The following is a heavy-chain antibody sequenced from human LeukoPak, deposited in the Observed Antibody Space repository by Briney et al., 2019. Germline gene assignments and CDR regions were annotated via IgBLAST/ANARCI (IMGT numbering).Heavy chain of an antibody. CDR3: ARGIGSGWYLD. Sequence: GGSLRLSCAASGFTFSSYWMHWVRQALGKGLVWVSHINSDGSTTNYADSVKGRFTISRDNAKNTLYLQMNSLRAEDTAVYYCARGIGSGWYLDWGQGTLVTVSS. V-gene: IGHV3-74*01. J-gene: IGHJ4*02. CDR2: INSDGSTT. D-gene: IGHD6-19*01. CDR1: GFTFSSYW.